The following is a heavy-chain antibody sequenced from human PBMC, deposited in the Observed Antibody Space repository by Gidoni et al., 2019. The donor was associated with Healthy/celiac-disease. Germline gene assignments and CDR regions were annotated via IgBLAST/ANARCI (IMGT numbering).Heavy chain of an antibody. J-gene: IGHJ4*02. CDR3: AKDRGHIVVVRPQN. Sequence: EVQLLESGGGLVQPGGSLRLSCAASGFTFSSYAMSWVRQAPGKGLEWVSAISGRGGSTYYADSVKGRFTISRDNSKNTLYLQMNSLRAEDTAVYYCAKDRGHIVVVRPQNWGQGTLVTVSS. CDR2: ISGRGGST. V-gene: IGHV3-23*01. CDR1: GFTFSSYA. D-gene: IGHD2-21*01.